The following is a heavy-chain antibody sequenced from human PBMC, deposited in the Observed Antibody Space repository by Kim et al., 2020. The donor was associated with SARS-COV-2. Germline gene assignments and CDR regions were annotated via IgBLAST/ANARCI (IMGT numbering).Heavy chain of an antibody. CDR2: IYYSGST. V-gene: IGHV4-31*03. D-gene: IGHD3-10*01. CDR1: GGSISSGGYY. J-gene: IGHJ4*02. Sequence: SETLSLTCTVSGGSISSGGYYWSWIRQHPGKGLEWIGYIYYSGSTYYNPSLKSRVTISVDTSKNQFSLKLSSVTAADTAVYYCARVCMRTDVLVAFGELYPDYWGQGTLVTVSS. CDR3: ARVCMRTDVLVAFGELYPDY.